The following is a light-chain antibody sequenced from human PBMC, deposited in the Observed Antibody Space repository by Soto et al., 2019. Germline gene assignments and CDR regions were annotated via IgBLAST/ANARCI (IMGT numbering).Light chain of an antibody. V-gene: IGKV4-1*01. CDR1: QSVLYSSNNKNY. Sequence: DIVMTQSPDSLAVSLGERATINCKSSQSVLYSSNNKNYLAWYQQKPGQPPKLLIYWASTRESGVPDRFSGGGSGQDFTLTVSSLQAEDVAVDYCQLYYSTPQTFGQGTKVEIK. CDR3: QLYYSTPQT. J-gene: IGKJ1*01. CDR2: WAS.